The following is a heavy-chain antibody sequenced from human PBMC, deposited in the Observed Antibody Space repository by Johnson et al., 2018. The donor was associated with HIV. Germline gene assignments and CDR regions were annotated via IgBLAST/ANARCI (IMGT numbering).Heavy chain of an antibody. D-gene: IGHD2-8*01. Sequence: QVQLVESGGGVVQPGRSLRLSCAASGFTFSIYGMHWVRQAPGKGLEWVAVISYDGSNKYYADSVKGRFTISRDNSKHTLYLQMNSLRAADTAVYYRARGGGGPMGDAFDIWGQGTMVTVSS. CDR3: ARGGGGPMGDAFDI. CDR2: ISYDGSNK. CDR1: GFTFSIYG. V-gene: IGHV3-30*19. J-gene: IGHJ3*02.